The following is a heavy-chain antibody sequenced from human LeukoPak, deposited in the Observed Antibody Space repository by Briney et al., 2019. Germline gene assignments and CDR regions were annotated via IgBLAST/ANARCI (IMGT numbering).Heavy chain of an antibody. D-gene: IGHD3-16*02. CDR1: GFTFSSYA. J-gene: IGHJ4*02. Sequence: PGGSLRLSCAASGFTFSSYAMSWVRQAPGKGLERVSAISGSGGSTYYADSVKSRFTISRDNSKNTLYLQMNSLGAEDTAVYYCAKVGVHMITFGGVIVDYWGQGTLVTVSS. CDR2: ISGSGGST. V-gene: IGHV3-23*01. CDR3: AKVGVHMITFGGVIVDY.